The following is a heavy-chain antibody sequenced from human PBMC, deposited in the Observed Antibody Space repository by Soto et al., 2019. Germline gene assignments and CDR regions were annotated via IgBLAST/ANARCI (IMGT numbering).Heavy chain of an antibody. CDR3: ASTERWYYGMDV. D-gene: IGHD2-15*01. Sequence: GESLKISCKGSGYSFTSYWISWVRQMPGKGLEWMGRIDPSDSYTNYSPSFQGHVTISADKSISTAYLQWSSLKASDTAMYYCASTERWYYGMDVWGQGTTVTVS. CDR2: IDPSDSYT. J-gene: IGHJ6*02. V-gene: IGHV5-10-1*01. CDR1: GYSFTSYW.